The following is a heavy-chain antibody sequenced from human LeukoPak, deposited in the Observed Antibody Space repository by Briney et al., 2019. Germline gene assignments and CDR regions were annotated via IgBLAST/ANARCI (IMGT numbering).Heavy chain of an antibody. J-gene: IGHJ5*02. CDR3: ARDSSWAARVLEQRGNWFDP. D-gene: IGHD1/OR15-1a*01. CDR2: IIPIFGTA. V-gene: IGHV1-69*05. CDR1: GGTFSSYA. Sequence: ASVKVSCKASGGTFSSYAISWVRQAPGQGLEWMGGIIPIFGTANYAQKFQGRVTITTDESTSTAYMELSSLRSEDTAVYYCARDSSWAARVLEQRGNWFDPWGQGTLVTVSS.